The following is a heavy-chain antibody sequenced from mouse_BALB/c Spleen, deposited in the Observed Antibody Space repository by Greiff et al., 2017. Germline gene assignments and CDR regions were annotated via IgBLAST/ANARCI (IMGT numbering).Heavy chain of an antibody. Sequence: VHLVESGPGLVAPSQSLSITCTVSGFSLTSYGVHWVRQPPGKGLEWLGVIWAGGSTNYNSALMSRLSISKDNSKSQVFLKMNSLQTDDTAMYYCARDHRGYDRYFDVWGAGTTVTVSS. CDR1: GFSLTSYG. CDR2: IWAGGST. D-gene: IGHD2-14*01. J-gene: IGHJ1*01. V-gene: IGHV2-9*02. CDR3: ARDHRGYDRYFDV.